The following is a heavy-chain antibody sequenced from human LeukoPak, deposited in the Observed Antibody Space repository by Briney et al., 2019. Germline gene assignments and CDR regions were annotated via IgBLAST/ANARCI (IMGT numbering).Heavy chain of an antibody. CDR1: GFTFSRHW. CDR3: ARDGGHSTDLDY. J-gene: IGHJ4*02. V-gene: IGHV3-7*01. Sequence: PGGSLRLPCATSGFTFSRHWMTWVRQAPGKGPEWMANIKQDGSERYYVHSVKGRFTISRDNAKNSLYLQMNSLRAEDTAVYYSARDGGHSTDLDYWARESWSPSPQ. CDR2: IKQDGSER. D-gene: IGHD2-8*02.